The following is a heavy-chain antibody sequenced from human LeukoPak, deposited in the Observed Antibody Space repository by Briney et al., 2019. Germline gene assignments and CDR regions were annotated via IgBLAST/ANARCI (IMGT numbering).Heavy chain of an antibody. D-gene: IGHD6-13*01. CDR1: GDSISTYY. Sequence: SATLSLTCTLSGDSISTYYWSWIRQPAGKGLEWIGRINTSGSTNYNPSLKSRVTMSVDTSKNQFSLKLSSVTAADTAVYYCARQSDKAAGGTFAFDYWGQGALVTVS. J-gene: IGHJ4*02. V-gene: IGHV4-4*07. CDR3: ARQSDKAAGGTFAFDY. CDR2: INTSGST.